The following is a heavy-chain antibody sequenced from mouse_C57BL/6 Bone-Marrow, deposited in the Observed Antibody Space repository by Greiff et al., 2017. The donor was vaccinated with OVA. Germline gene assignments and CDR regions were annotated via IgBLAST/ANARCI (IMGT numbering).Heavy chain of an antibody. V-gene: IGHV5-12*01. CDR1: GFTFSDYY. Sequence: EVKLVESGGGLVQPGGSLKLSCAASGFTFSDYYMYCVRQTPEKRLEWVAYISNGGGSTYYPDTVKGRFTISRDNAKNTLYLQMSRLKSEDTAMYYCARLHGYYWYFDVWGTGTTVTVSS. CDR3: ARLHGYYWYFDV. CDR2: ISNGGGST. D-gene: IGHD2-2*01. J-gene: IGHJ1*03.